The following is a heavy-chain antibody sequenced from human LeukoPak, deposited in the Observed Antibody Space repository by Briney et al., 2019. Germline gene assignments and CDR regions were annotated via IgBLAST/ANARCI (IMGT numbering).Heavy chain of an antibody. Sequence: GGSLRLSCVVSGFGFSDSYMTWIRQTPGKGLEWLAYISGSGSDMYYADSVKGRFTISRDNAKNSLFLQMNSLRPDDTALYYCSTDPRLLIYWGHGTLVTVSS. D-gene: IGHD2-8*01. CDR1: GFGFSDSY. J-gene: IGHJ4*01. CDR2: ISGSGSDM. CDR3: STDPRLLIY. V-gene: IGHV3-11*01.